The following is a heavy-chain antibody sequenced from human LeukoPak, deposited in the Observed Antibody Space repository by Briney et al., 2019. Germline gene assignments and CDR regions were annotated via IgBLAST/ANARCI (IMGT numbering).Heavy chain of an antibody. J-gene: IGHJ4*02. CDR3: ATSTSSGWPPAVDY. V-gene: IGHV3-23*01. D-gene: IGHD6-19*01. Sequence: GGSLRLSCAASGFTFSSYAMSWVRQAPGKGLEWVSAISGSGGSTYYADSVKGRFTISRDNSKNTLYLQMNSLRAEDTAVYYCATSTSSGWPPAVDYRGQGTLVTVSS. CDR1: GFTFSSYA. CDR2: ISGSGGST.